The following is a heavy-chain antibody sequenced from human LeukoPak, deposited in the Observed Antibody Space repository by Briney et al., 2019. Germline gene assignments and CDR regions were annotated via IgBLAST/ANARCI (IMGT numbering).Heavy chain of an antibody. J-gene: IGHJ6*04. V-gene: IGHV1-3*01. CDR2: INGGKGDT. D-gene: IGHD3-10*01. CDR1: GYTFTSYA. Sequence: ASVKVSCKTSGYTFTSYAMHWVCQAPGQRLEWMGWINGGKGDTKYSQKFQGRVTFTRDTSASTVYMELSSLTFEDTAVYYCARDSRGSGSYQGVDVWGKGTTVTVSS. CDR3: ARDSRGSGSYQGVDV.